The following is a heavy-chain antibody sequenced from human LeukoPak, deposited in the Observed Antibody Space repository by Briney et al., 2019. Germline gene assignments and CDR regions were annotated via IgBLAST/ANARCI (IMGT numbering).Heavy chain of an antibody. CDR3: ARDPPVSLPDLNDAFDI. Sequence: SETLSLTCTVSGYSISSGYYWGWIRQPPGKGLEWIGSIYHSGSTYYNPSLKSRVTISVDTSKNQFSLKLSSVTAADTAVHYCARDPPVSLPDLNDAFDIWGQGTMVTVSS. V-gene: IGHV4-38-2*02. J-gene: IGHJ3*02. CDR1: GYSISSGYY. CDR2: IYHSGST.